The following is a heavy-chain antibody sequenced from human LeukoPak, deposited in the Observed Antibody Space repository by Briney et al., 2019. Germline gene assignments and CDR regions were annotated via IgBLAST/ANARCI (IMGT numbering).Heavy chain of an antibody. CDR1: GGSISSYY. Sequence: PSETLSLTCTVSGGSISSYYWSWIRQPPGKGLEWIGYIYYSGSTNYNPSLKSRVTISVDTSKNQFPLKLSSVTAADTAVYYCARHPRYSSSWSGYYYYYGMDVWGQGTTVTVSS. D-gene: IGHD6-13*01. CDR3: ARHPRYSSSWSGYYYYYGMDV. CDR2: IYYSGST. J-gene: IGHJ6*02. V-gene: IGHV4-59*08.